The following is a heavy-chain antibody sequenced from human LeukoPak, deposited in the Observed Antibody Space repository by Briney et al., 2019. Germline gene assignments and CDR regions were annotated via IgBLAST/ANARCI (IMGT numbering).Heavy chain of an antibody. CDR3: ARRVPGTRYFDF. CDR1: GFTFSSYG. D-gene: IGHD6-19*01. V-gene: IGHV3-23*01. J-gene: IGHJ4*02. CDR2: LTTDGGKT. Sequence: GGSLRLSCAASGFTFSSYGMNWVRQAPGKGLEWVSGLTTDGGKTYHPDSVKGRFTISRDNSKNTLFLQMSSLGVEDTAIYYCARRVPGTRYFDFWGQGTLVTVSS.